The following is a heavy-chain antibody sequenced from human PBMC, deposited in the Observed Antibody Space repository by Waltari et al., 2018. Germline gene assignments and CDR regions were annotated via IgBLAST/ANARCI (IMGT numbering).Heavy chain of an antibody. CDR2: ISGSSGTI. J-gene: IGHJ4*02. CDR1: GFTLSSYS. CDR3: ARSYSSSAGGFDY. D-gene: IGHD3-22*01. V-gene: IGHV3-48*04. Sequence: EVQLVESGGGLVQPGGSLRLSCAASGFTLSSYSMNWVRQAPGKGLELVSYISGSSGTIYYADSVKGRFTMSRDNTKNSLHLQMNSLRAEDTALYYCARSYSSSAGGFDYWGQGTLVTVSS.